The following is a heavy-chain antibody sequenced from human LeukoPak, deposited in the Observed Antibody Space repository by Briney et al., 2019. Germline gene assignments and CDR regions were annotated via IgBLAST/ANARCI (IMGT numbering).Heavy chain of an antibody. D-gene: IGHD6-13*01. CDR1: GFTFSSYA. Sequence: GGSLRLSCAASGFTFSSYAMNWVRQAPGKGLEWVSAISGGGGTTYYADSVKGRFTISRDNSKNTLYLQMNSLRAEDTAVYYCARDISAGTDWFDPWGQGTLVTVSS. V-gene: IGHV3-23*01. CDR3: ARDISAGTDWFDP. J-gene: IGHJ5*02. CDR2: ISGGGGTT.